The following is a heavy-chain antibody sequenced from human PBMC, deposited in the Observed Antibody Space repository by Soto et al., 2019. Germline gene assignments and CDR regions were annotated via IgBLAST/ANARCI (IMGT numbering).Heavy chain of an antibody. CDR1: GGSTSGNY. D-gene: IGHD5-18*01. V-gene: IGHV4-4*07. CDR3: ARYLDVNTALDYWYFDL. CDR2: IYSSGRT. J-gene: IGHJ2*01. Sequence: QVQLQESGPGPVKASEPLSLTCTLSGGSTSGNYWSWIRQPAGKGLEWIGRIYSSGRTHYNPSLKSRVTMSVSTNHFSLKLNSVTAADTAVYYCARYLDVNTALDYWYFDLWGGGPLVTVSS.